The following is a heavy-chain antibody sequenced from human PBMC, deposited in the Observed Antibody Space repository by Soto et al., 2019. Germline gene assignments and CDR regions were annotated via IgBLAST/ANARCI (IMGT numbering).Heavy chain of an antibody. CDR2: IWYDGSNK. CDR1: GFTFSSYG. D-gene: IGHD3-22*01. CDR3: ARHLVYDSSGYYSTGFDY. V-gene: IGHV3-33*01. J-gene: IGHJ4*02. Sequence: GGSLSLSCAASGFTFSSYGMHWVRQAPGKGLEWVAVIWYDGSNKYYADSVKGRFTISRDNSKNTLYLQMNSLRAEDTAVYYCARHLVYDSSGYYSTGFDYWGQGTLVTVSS.